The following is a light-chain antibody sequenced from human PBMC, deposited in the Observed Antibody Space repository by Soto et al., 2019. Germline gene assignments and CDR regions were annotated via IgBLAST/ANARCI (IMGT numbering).Light chain of an antibody. CDR2: EGS. J-gene: IGLJ2*01. Sequence: QSVLTQPASVSGSPGQSITISCTGISSDVGTYNLVSWYQQHPGKAPKLMIYEGSKRPSGISYRFSGSKSGNTASLTISGLQAEDEADYYCCSYVGGTASVVFGGGTKLTVL. CDR3: CSYVGGTASVV. CDR1: SSDVGTYNL. V-gene: IGLV2-23*01.